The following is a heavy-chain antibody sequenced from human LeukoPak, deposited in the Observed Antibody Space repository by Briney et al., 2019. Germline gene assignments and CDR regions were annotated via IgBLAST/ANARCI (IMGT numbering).Heavy chain of an antibody. CDR1: GGTISSYY. J-gene: IGHJ4*02. CDR2: IYYSGNT. CDR3: ARVRYCSTNRCYDREFDN. D-gene: IGHD2-2*01. V-gene: IGHV4-59*01. Sequence: SETLSLTCTVSGGTISSYYWNWIRQPPGKGLEWIGYIYYSGNTNYNPSLKSRVTISVDTSKNQFSLKLNSVTAADTAVYYCARVRYCSTNRCYDREFDNWGQGTLVTVSS.